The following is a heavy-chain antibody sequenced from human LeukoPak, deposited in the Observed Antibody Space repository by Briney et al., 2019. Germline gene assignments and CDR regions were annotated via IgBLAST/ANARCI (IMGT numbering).Heavy chain of an antibody. Sequence: GASVKVSCKASGYTFTSYGISWVRQAPGQGLEWMGWISAYNGNTNYAQKLQGRVTMTTDTSTSTAYMELRSLRSDDTAVYYCARGAYYDFWSGYRPFFYYYMDVWGKGTTVTVSS. CDR1: GYTFTSYG. CDR2: ISAYNGNT. CDR3: ARGAYYDFWSGYRPFFYYYMDV. V-gene: IGHV1-18*01. D-gene: IGHD3-3*01. J-gene: IGHJ6*03.